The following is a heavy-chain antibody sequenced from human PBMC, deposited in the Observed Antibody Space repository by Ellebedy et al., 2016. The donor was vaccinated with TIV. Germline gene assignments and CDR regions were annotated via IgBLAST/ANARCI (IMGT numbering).Heavy chain of an antibody. D-gene: IGHD4/OR15-4a*01. CDR3: ARGWWDYGA. V-gene: IGHV3-74*01. Sequence: PGGSLRLSCAASGFTFSSYWMHWVRQAPGKGLVWVSRINSDGSSTSYAASVKGRFTISRDNAKNSLYLQMDSVRGEDTAVYYCARGWWDYGAWGQGAHVTVSS. CDR1: GFTFSSYW. CDR2: INSDGSST. J-gene: IGHJ5*02.